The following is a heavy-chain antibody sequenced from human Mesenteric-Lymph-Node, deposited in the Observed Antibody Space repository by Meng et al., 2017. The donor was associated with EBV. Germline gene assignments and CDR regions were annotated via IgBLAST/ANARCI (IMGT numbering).Heavy chain of an antibody. CDR3: THRGGDIFQN. J-gene: IGHJ1*01. V-gene: IGHV2-5*02. CDR1: GFSLSTSGVG. D-gene: IGHD2-15*01. CDR2: IYCDDDK. Sequence: QVTFTESGSVLVKPPPTLRLHSHFSGFSLSTSGVGVGWIRQPPGKALEWLALIYCDDDKRYSPSLKRRLTITKDTSKNQVVLTMTNMDPVDTATYYCTHRGGDIFQNWGQGTLVTVSS.